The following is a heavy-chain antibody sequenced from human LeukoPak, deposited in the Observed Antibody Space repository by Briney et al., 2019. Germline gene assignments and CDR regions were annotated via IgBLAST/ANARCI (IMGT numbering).Heavy chain of an antibody. Sequence: SETLSLTCTVSGGSISSYYWSWIRQPPGKGLEWIGYIYYSGSTNYNPSLKSRVTISVDTSKNQFSLKLSSVTAADTAVCYCARVSYYDSSGYAPIDYWGQGTLVTVSS. CDR1: GGSISSYY. J-gene: IGHJ4*02. CDR3: ARVSYYDSSGYAPIDY. V-gene: IGHV4-59*01. D-gene: IGHD3-22*01. CDR2: IYYSGST.